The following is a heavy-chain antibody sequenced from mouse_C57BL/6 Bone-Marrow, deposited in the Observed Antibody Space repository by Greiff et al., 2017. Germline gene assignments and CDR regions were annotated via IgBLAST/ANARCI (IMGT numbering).Heavy chain of an antibody. CDR3: ARARTRGWFAY. Sequence: QVQLKQPGAELVKPGASVRLSCKASGYTFTSYWMHWVKQRPGQGLEWIGMIHPNSGSTNYNEKFKSKATLTVDKSSSTAYMQLSSLTSEDSAVYYCARARTRGWFAYWGQGTLVTVSA. J-gene: IGHJ3*01. V-gene: IGHV1-64*01. CDR1: GYTFTSYW. CDR2: IHPNSGST.